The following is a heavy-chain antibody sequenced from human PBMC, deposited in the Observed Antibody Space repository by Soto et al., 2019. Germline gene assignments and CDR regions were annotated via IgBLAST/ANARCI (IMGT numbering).Heavy chain of an antibody. D-gene: IGHD6-13*01. CDR1: GFTFSSYG. CDR2: IWYDGSNK. CDR3: ARVRIAAAGTSLGYYYYGMDV. V-gene: IGHV3-33*01. Sequence: GGSLRLSCAASGFTFSSYGMHWVRQAPGKGLEWVAVIWYDGSNKYYADSVKTRLTISRDNSKNTLYRQMNSLVAEDTAVYSCARVRIAAAGTSLGYYYYGMDVWGPGTTVTVSS. J-gene: IGHJ6*02.